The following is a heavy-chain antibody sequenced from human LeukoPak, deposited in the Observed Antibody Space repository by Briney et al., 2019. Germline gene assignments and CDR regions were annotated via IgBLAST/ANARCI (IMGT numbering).Heavy chain of an antibody. CDR1: GFTFSNYG. D-gene: IGHD4-17*01. CDR3: AKAASKRTDYGDYAFYYYMDV. V-gene: IGHV3-30*02. CDR2: IHYDGSNK. Sequence: GGSLRLSCAASGFTFSNYGMHWVRQAPGKGLDWVAFIHYDGSNKYYADSVKGRFTISRDDSKNTLYLQMNSLRAEDTAVYYCAKAASKRTDYGDYAFYYYMDVWGKGTTVTISS. J-gene: IGHJ6*03.